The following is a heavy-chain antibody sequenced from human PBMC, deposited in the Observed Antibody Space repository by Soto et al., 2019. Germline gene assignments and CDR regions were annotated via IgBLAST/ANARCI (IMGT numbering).Heavy chain of an antibody. CDR2: IYYSGST. CDR1: GFIFSSYA. CDR3: ARTSDILTGFDY. D-gene: IGHD3-9*01. V-gene: IGHV4-39*01. J-gene: IGHJ4*02. Sequence: GSLRLSCAASGFIFSSYAMRWVRQAPGKGLEWIGSIYYSGSTYYNPSLKSRVTISVDTSKNQFSLKLSSVTAADTAVYYCARTSDILTGFDYWGQGTLVTVSS.